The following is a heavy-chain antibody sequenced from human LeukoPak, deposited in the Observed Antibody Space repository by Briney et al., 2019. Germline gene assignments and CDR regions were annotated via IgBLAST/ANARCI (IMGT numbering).Heavy chain of an antibody. CDR2: IIPILGIA. CDR3: ARYPRGIAVAESYGMDV. Sequence: GASVKVSCKASGGTFSSYAISWVRQAPGQGLEWMGRIIPILGIANYAQKFQGRVTITADKSTSTAYMELSSLRSEDTAVYYCARYPRGIAVAESYGMDVWGQGTTVTVSS. V-gene: IGHV1-69*04. J-gene: IGHJ6*02. D-gene: IGHD6-19*01. CDR1: GGTFSSYA.